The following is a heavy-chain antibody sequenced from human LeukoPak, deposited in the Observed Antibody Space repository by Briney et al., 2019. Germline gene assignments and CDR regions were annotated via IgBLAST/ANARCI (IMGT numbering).Heavy chain of an antibody. CDR1: GFTFDDYG. CDR3: ARDLRPVRCVTWDY. V-gene: IGHV3-20*04. J-gene: IGHJ4*02. D-gene: IGHD3-10*01. CDR2: INWNGGST. Sequence: GGSLRLSCAASGFTFDDYGMSWVRQAPGKGLEWVSGINWNGGSTGYADSVKGRFTISRDNAKNSLYLQMNSLRAEDTALYYCARDLRPVRCVTWDYWGQGTLVTVSS.